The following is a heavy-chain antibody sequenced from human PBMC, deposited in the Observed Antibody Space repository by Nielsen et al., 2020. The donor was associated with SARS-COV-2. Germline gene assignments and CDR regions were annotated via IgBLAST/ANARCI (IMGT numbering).Heavy chain of an antibody. Sequence: ASVKVSCKASGYTFTGYYMHWVRQAPGQGLEWMGWINPNSGNTGYAQKFQGRVTMTRNTSISTAYMELSSLRSEDTAVYYCARDVLGHDYWGQGTLVTVSS. J-gene: IGHJ4*02. D-gene: IGHD2-15*01. CDR2: INPNSGNT. CDR3: ARDVLGHDY. V-gene: IGHV1-8*02. CDR1: GYTFTGYY.